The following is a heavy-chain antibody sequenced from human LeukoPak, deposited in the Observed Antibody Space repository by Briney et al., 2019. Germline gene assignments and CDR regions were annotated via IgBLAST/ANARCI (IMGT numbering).Heavy chain of an antibody. CDR2: ISWNSGSI. CDR3: AKDMDVDTAMAPFDY. V-gene: IGHV3-9*01. J-gene: IGHJ4*02. D-gene: IGHD5-18*01. CDR1: GFTFDDYA. Sequence: GGSLRLSCAASGFTFDDYAMHWVRQAPGKGLEWVPGISWNSGSIGYADSVKGRFTISRDNAKNSLYLQMNSLRAEDTALYYCAKDMDVDTAMAPFDYWGQGTLVTVSS.